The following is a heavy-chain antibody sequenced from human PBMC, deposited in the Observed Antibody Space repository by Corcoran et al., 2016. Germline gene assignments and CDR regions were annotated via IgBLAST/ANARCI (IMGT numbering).Heavy chain of an antibody. V-gene: IGHV3-15*01. CDR1: GFTFSNAW. CDR2: IKSKTDGGTT. CDR3: TTAPQTTVIDY. D-gene: IGHD4-17*01. Sequence: EVQLVESGGGLVKPGGSLRLSCAASGFTFSNAWMSWVRQAPGKGLEWVGRIKSKTDGGTTDYAAPVKGRFTISRDDSKNTLYLQMKSLKTEDTACYYCTTAPQTTVIDYWGQGTLVTVSS. J-gene: IGHJ4*02.